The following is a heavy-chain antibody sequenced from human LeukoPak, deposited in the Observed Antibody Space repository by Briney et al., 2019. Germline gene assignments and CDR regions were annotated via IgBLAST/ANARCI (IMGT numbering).Heavy chain of an antibody. CDR2: ISAYNGNT. CDR3: ARVPRPGSLWFGDY. V-gene: IGHV1-18*01. D-gene: IGHD3-10*01. CDR1: GYTFTSCC. J-gene: IGHJ4*02. Sequence: GASVKVSCKASGYTFTSCCISWVGPPPGQGLECMGWISAYNGNTNYAQKLQGRVTMTTDTSTSTAYMELRSLRSDGRAVYYCARVPRPGSLWFGDYWGQGTLVTVSS.